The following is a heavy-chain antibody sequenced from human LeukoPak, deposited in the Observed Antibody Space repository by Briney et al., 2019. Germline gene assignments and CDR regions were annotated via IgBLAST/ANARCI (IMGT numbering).Heavy chain of an antibody. CDR1: GLTFTTYW. V-gene: IGHV3-74*01. Sequence: HPGGSLRLSCAASGLTFTTYWMHWVRQAPGKGLVWVSRIQSDGSATGYAASVKGRFTISRDNARNTLYLQMNSLRAEDTAVYYCARELDAYDGMDVWGQGTTVTVSS. CDR3: ARELDAYDGMDV. D-gene: IGHD2-8*01. J-gene: IGHJ6*02. CDR2: IQSDGSAT.